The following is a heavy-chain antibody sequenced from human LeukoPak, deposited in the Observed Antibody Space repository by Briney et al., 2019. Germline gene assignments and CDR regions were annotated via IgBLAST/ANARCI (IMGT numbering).Heavy chain of an antibody. V-gene: IGHV1-2*02. J-gene: IGHJ4*02. Sequence: ASMKVSCKASGYTFTGYYMHLVRQAPGQGVEWMGWINPNTGDTNYAQKFQGRVTMTRDTSISTAYMELSRLRSDDTAVYYCARDLHWGPDYWGQGTLVTVSS. D-gene: IGHD7-27*01. CDR2: INPNTGDT. CDR1: GYTFTGYY. CDR3: ARDLHWGPDY.